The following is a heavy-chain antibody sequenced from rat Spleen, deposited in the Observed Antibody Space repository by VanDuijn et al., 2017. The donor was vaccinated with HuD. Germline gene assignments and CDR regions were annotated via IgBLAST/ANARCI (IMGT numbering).Heavy chain of an antibody. D-gene: IGHD1-1*01. CDR1: GFTFSTYW. CDR2: ITNTGGST. J-gene: IGHJ1*01. V-gene: IGHV5-31*01. Sequence: EVQLVETGGGLVQPGSSLKLSCVASGFTFSTYWMYWIRQAPGKGLEWVASITNTGGSTYSPDSVKGRFTISRDNAKSTLYLQMNSLQPEDTGTYYCARHWYYSGEGYFDLWGPGTMVTVSS. CDR3: ARHWYYSGEGYFDL.